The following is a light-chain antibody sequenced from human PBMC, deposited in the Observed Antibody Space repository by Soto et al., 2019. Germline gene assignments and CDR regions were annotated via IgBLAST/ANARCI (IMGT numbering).Light chain of an antibody. Sequence: DIQMRQSPSSLSSSVVDIVTITFLASQDIRSDLGWFQQKPGKAPKRLIYAASTLESGVPSRFRGSRSGTEFTLNISSLQPEDFARYQCVQHTSYPFTFGTGPXVEIK. V-gene: IGKV1-17*01. CDR2: AAS. J-gene: IGKJ3*01. CDR1: QDIRSD. CDR3: VQHTSYPFT.